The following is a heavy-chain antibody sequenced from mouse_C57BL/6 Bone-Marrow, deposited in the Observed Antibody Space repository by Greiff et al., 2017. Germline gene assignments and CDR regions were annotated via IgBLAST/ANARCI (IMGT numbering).Heavy chain of an antibody. CDR1: GYTFTSYW. D-gene: IGHD4-1*01. V-gene: IGHV1-74*01. Sequence: QVQLQQPGAELVRPGASVKVSCKASGYTFTSYWMHWVKQRPGQGLEWIGGINPSGSDTNYNQKFKGKATLTADKSSSTAYMQLSSLTSEDSAVYYCAISKYWGTSFAYWGQGTILTVSA. J-gene: IGHJ2*01. CDR3: AISKYWGTSFAY. CDR2: INPSGSDT.